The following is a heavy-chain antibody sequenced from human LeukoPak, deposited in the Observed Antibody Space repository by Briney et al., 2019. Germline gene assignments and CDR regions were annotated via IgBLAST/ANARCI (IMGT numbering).Heavy chain of an antibody. CDR1: GYIFTAYY. D-gene: IGHD2-15*01. Sequence: ASVKVSCKASGYIFTAYYIHWLRQAPGRGLEWMGWINPNSGGTSFALNFQGRVTLTRDTSISTVYMELSRLRSDDTAVYYCARDLSGGALGAFDICGQGTMVTVSS. J-gene: IGHJ3*02. CDR3: ARDLSGGALGAFDI. V-gene: IGHV1-2*02. CDR2: INPNSGGT.